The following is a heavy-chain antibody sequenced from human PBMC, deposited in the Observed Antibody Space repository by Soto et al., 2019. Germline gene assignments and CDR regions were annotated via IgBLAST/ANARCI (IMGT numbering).Heavy chain of an antibody. CDR3: ARHRRGGLGSSSPRRYFDY. J-gene: IGHJ4*02. D-gene: IGHD6-6*01. V-gene: IGHV4-39*01. Sequence: QLQLQESGPGLVKPSETLSLTCTVSGGSISSSSYYWGWIRQPPGKGLEWIGSIYYSGSTYYNPSLKSRVTISVDTSKNQFSLKLSSVTAADTAVYYCARHRRGGLGSSSPRRYFDYWGQGTLVTVSS. CDR2: IYYSGST. CDR1: GGSISSSSYY.